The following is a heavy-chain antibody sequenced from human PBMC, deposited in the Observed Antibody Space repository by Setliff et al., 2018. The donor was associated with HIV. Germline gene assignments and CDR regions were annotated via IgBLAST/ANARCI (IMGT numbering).Heavy chain of an antibody. J-gene: IGHJ6*02. CDR3: ARPVSKNFYGMDV. V-gene: IGHV4-59*11. CDR1: GGSISSSHY. CDR2: LYFSGSA. Sequence: SETLSLTCNVSGGSISSSHYWSWIRQPPGKGLEWIGTLYFSGSASYNSSLKSRVTISGDTSKNQFSLNLTSVTAADTAVYYCARPVSKNFYGMDVWGLGTTVTVSS.